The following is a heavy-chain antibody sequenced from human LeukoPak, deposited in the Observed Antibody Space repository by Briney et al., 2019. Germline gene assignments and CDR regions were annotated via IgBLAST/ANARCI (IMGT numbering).Heavy chain of an antibody. Sequence: PGGSLRLSCAASGFTFSSYTMSWVRQAPGKGLEWVSGVSGSGGNIHYADSVKGRFTISRDNSKNTLYLQMNSLRAEDTAVYYCAKADWFDPWGQGTLVTVSS. V-gene: IGHV3-23*01. CDR3: AKADWFDP. CDR1: GFTFSSYT. J-gene: IGHJ5*02. CDR2: VSGSGGNI.